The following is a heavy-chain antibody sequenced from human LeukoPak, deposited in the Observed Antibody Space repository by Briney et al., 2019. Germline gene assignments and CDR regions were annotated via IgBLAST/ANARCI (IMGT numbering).Heavy chain of an antibody. CDR1: GFTFSTYA. CDR3: ARDQEKYYGSGSYHTFDY. D-gene: IGHD3-10*01. CDR2: ISYDGGNK. V-gene: IGHV3-30-3*01. J-gene: IGHJ4*02. Sequence: PGGSLRLSCAASGFTFSTYAMHWVRQAPGKGLEWVAVISYDGGNKYYADSVKGRFTISRDNSKNTLYLQMNSLRAEDTAVYYCARDQEKYYGSGSYHTFDYWGQGTLVTVSS.